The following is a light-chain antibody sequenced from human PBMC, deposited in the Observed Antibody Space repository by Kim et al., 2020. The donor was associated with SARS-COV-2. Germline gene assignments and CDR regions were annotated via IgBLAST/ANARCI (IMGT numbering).Light chain of an antibody. CDR1: RRNMCGFDY. J-gene: IGLJ2*01. CDR3: SSYTGGSTLV. Sequence: GQLLIISSTSTRRNMCGFDYVPWYQQLPANAPKLLIFAVSNRPSGVSTRFFASKSGNAASLTISGRQADDEADYYCSSYTGGSTLVFGGGTQLTVL. CDR2: AVS. V-gene: IGLV2-14*03.